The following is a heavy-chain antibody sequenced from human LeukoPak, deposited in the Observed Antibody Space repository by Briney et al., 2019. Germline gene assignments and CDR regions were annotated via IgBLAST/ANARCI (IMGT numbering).Heavy chain of an antibody. Sequence: GGSLRLSCVASGFLFSDYYMTWLRQAPGKGLEWISYISPSGSTNYHAASVRGRFTISRDNTKQSLFLQMNSLGAEDTAVYYCGRDFGPMSNSRDAFDIWGQGTLVTVSS. CDR3: GRDFGPMSNSRDAFDI. CDR1: GFLFSDYY. CDR2: ISPSGSTN. D-gene: IGHD3-10*01. V-gene: IGHV3-11*04. J-gene: IGHJ3*02.